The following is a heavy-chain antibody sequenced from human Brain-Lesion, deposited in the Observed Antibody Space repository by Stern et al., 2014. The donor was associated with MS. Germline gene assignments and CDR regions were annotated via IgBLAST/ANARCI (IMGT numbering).Heavy chain of an antibody. CDR2: IHHRGAT. CDR3: AAIGPLMERAAFDI. Sequence: QVQLVQSGPGLVKPSQTLSLSCTVSGAPVNSGGYYWTWIRQVPGKGLEWIGYIHHRGATFYNPPLKSRVTISVDTSENQVSLMLSSVTAADTAVYYCAAIGPLMERAAFDIWGQGTLVTVSS. CDR1: GAPVNSGGYY. J-gene: IGHJ3*02. V-gene: IGHV4-31*03. D-gene: IGHD3-16*01.